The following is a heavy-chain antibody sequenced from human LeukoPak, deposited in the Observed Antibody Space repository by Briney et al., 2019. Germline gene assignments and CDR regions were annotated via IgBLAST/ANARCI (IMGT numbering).Heavy chain of an antibody. J-gene: IGHJ4*02. CDR2: IYHSGST. V-gene: IGHV4-38-2*02. Sequence: TSETLSLTCTVSGYSISSGYYWGWIRQPPGKGLEWIGSIYHSGSTYYNPSLKSRVTISVDTSKNQFSLKLSSVTAADTAVYYCARDFAGYNGYYFDYWGQGTLVTVSS. CDR1: GYSISSGYY. D-gene: IGHD5-24*01. CDR3: ARDFAGYNGYYFDY.